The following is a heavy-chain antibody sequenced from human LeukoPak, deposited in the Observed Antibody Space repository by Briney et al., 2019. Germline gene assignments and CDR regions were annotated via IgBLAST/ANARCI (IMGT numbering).Heavy chain of an antibody. CDR3: AREGLLSATDSFDY. V-gene: IGHV3-7*04. CDR2: IKQDGREK. Sequence: PGGSLRLSCAASGFTFSSYWMSWVRQAAGKGLEWVANIKQDGREKNYVDSVKGRFTVSRDNAKNSLYLQINSLRAEDTAVYYCAREGLLSATDSFDYWGQGILVTVSS. CDR1: GFTFSSYW. D-gene: IGHD2-15*01. J-gene: IGHJ4*02.